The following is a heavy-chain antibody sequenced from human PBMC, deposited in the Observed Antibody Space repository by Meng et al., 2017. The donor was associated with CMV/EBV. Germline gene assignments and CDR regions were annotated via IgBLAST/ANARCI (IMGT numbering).Heavy chain of an antibody. D-gene: IGHD4-17*01. CDR3: TRNHEYGDQRYGMDV. Sequence: GGSLRLSCAASGFTFSSYGMHWVRQAPGKGLEWVAFIRYDGSNKYYADSVKGRFTISRDNSKNTLYLQMNSLRAEDTAIYYCTRNHEYGDQRYGMDVWGQGTTVTVSS. J-gene: IGHJ6*02. V-gene: IGHV3-30*02. CDR1: GFTFSSYG. CDR2: IRYDGSNK.